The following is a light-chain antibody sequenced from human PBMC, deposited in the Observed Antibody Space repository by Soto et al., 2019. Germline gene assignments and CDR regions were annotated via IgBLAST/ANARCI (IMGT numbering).Light chain of an antibody. V-gene: IGLV4-69*01. CDR3: QTWGTGIVV. J-gene: IGLJ2*01. CDR1: SGHSNYA. Sequence: QAVLTQSPSASASLGASVKLTCTLSSGHSNYAIAWHQQQPEKGPRYLMKLNSDGSHSKGDGIPDRFSGSSSGAERYLTISSLQSEYEAYYYCQTWGTGIVVFGGGTKLTVL. CDR2: LNSDGSH.